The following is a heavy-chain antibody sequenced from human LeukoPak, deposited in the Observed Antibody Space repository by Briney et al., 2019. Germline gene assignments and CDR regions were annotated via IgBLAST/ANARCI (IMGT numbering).Heavy chain of an antibody. J-gene: IGHJ3*02. Sequence: GGSLRLSCAASGFTFSSYSMNWVRQAPGKGLEWVSYIRSSSRTIYYADSVKGRFTISRDNAKNSLFLQMNSLRAEDTAVYYCAKSWSAARRLGDAFDIWGQGTMVTVSS. CDR1: GFTFSSYS. CDR2: IRSSSRTI. D-gene: IGHD6-6*01. V-gene: IGHV3-48*01. CDR3: AKSWSAARRLGDAFDI.